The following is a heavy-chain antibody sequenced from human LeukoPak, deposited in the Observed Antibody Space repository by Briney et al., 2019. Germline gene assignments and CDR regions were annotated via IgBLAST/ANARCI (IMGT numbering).Heavy chain of an antibody. J-gene: IGHJ4*02. V-gene: IGHV4-30-2*01. CDR1: GGSISSGGYS. CDR2: IYHSGST. Sequence: SETLSLTCAVSGGSISSGGYSWSLIRQPPGKGLEWIGYIYHSGSTYYNPSLKSRVTISVDRSKNQFSLKLSSVTAADTAVYYCARVGYSNYEQYYFDYWGQGTLVTVSS. D-gene: IGHD4-11*01. CDR3: ARVGYSNYEQYYFDY.